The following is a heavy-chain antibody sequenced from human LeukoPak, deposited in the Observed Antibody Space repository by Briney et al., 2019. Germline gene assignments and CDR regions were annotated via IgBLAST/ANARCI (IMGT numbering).Heavy chain of an antibody. D-gene: IGHD2-2*01. V-gene: IGHV5-51*01. J-gene: IGHJ5*02. CDR2: IYPGDSDT. Sequence: GESLKISCKGFGYNFTNYWIGWVRQMPGKGLEWMGIIYPGDSDTRYSPSFQGQVTISADKSISTAYLQWSSLKASDTAMYYCARHYCSSTSCYPPSPWGQGTLVTVSS. CDR1: GYNFTNYW. CDR3: ARHYCSSTSCYPPSP.